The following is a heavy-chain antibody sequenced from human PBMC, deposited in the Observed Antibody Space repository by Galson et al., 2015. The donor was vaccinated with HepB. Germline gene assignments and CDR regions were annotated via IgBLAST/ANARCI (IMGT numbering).Heavy chain of an antibody. J-gene: IGHJ4*02. V-gene: IGHV1-2*06. Sequence: SVKVSCKASGYTFTGYYMHWVRQAPGQGLEWLGRINPNSGGTNYAQKFQGRVTMTRDTSISTAYMELSRLRSDDTAVYYCAREYSGSYYDYWGQGTLVTASS. CDR2: INPNSGGT. D-gene: IGHD1-26*01. CDR1: GYTFTGYY. CDR3: AREYSGSYYDY.